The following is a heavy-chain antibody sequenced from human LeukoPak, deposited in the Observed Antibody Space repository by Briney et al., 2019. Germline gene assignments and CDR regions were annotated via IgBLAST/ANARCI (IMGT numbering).Heavy chain of an antibody. Sequence: GGSLRLSCAASGFTFSSYAMHWVRQAPGKGLEWVAVISYDGSNKYYADSVKGRFTISRDNSKNTLYLQMNSLRAEDTAVYYCAREKRDSSGYSFDYWGQGTLVTVSS. CDR3: AREKRDSSGYSFDY. CDR2: ISYDGSNK. D-gene: IGHD3-22*01. J-gene: IGHJ4*02. V-gene: IGHV3-30-3*01. CDR1: GFTFSSYA.